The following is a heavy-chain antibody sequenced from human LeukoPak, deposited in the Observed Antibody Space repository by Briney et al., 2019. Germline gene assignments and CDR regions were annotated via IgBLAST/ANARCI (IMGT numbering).Heavy chain of an antibody. V-gene: IGHV1-3*01. CDR2: INAGNGNT. J-gene: IGHJ4*02. D-gene: IGHD3-9*01. Sequence: ASVKVSCKASGYTFTSYAMHWVRQAPGQRLEWMGWINAGNGNTKYSQKFQGRVTITRDTSASTAYMELSSLRSEDTAVYYCASTLLRPYFDWLLPLDYWGQGTLVTVSS. CDR1: GYTFTSYA. CDR3: ASTLLRPYFDWLLPLDY.